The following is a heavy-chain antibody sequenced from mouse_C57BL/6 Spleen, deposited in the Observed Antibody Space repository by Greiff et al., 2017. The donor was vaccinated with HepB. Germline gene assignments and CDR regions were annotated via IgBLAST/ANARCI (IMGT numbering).Heavy chain of an antibody. CDR1: GYTFTSYG. J-gene: IGHJ2*01. Sequence: QVHVKQSGAELARPGASVKLSCKASGYTFTSYGISWVKQRTGQGLEWIGEIYPRSGNTYYNEKFKGKATLTADKSSSTAYMELRSLTSEDSAVYFWASSRTGYGSSLYYFDYWGQGTTLTVSS. CDR3: ASSRTGYGSSLYYFDY. CDR2: IYPRSGNT. D-gene: IGHD1-1*01. V-gene: IGHV1-81*01.